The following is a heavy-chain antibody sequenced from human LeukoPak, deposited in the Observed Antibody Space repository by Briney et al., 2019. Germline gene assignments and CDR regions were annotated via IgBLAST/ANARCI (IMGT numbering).Heavy chain of an antibody. D-gene: IGHD4-17*01. CDR3: ARPTTVTTEFDY. CDR1: GYIFTTYW. Sequence: GESLKISCKGSGYIFTTYWIGWVRQIPGKGLEWMGIIYPGDSDTRYSPPFQGQVTISADKSISTANLQWSSLTASDTAMYYCARPTTVTTEFDYWGQGTLVTVSS. J-gene: IGHJ4*02. CDR2: IYPGDSDT. V-gene: IGHV5-51*01.